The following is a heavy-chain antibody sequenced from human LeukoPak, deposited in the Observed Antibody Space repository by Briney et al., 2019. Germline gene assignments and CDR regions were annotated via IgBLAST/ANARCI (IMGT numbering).Heavy chain of an antibody. CDR3: ARAGSGSGWYFDY. J-gene: IGHJ4*02. CDR2: ISTYNDNT. Sequence: GASVKVSCKASGYTFNNYGINWVRQAPGQGLEWMGWISTYNDNTNYAQKLQGRVTMTTDTSTSTAYMELRSLRFDDTAVYYCARAGSGSGWYFDYWGQGTLVTVS. D-gene: IGHD6-19*01. CDR1: GYTFNNYG. V-gene: IGHV1-18*01.